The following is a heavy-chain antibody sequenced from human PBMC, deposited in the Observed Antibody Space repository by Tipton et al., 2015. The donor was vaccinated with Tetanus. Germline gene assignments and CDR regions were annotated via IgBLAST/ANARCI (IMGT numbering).Heavy chain of an antibody. CDR2: IYESGDT. V-gene: IGHV4-39*01. CDR1: GGSVRGGTFY. CDR3: ARHQSGYFTPFDY. D-gene: IGHD3-3*01. Sequence: LSLTCTVSGGSVRGGTFYWGWIRQPPGKGLEWIGSIYESGDTYYIPSLKSRVTISVDTPKNQFSLNLNSMSAADTGVYYCARHQSGYFTPFDYWGQGNLVTVSS. J-gene: IGHJ4*02.